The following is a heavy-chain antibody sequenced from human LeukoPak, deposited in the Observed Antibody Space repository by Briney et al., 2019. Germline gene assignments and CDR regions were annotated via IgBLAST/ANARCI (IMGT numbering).Heavy chain of an antibody. CDR1: GYTFTSYG. J-gene: IGHJ4*02. CDR2: ISAYNGNT. CDR3: ARMSAGYDSSGYYYIPFDY. D-gene: IGHD3-22*01. V-gene: IGHV1-18*01. Sequence: ASVKVSCKASGYTFTSYGISWVRQPPGQGLEWMGWISAYNGNTNYAQKLQGRVTMTTDTSTSTAYMELRSLRYDDTAVYYCARMSAGYDSSGYYYIPFDYWGQGPLVTVSS.